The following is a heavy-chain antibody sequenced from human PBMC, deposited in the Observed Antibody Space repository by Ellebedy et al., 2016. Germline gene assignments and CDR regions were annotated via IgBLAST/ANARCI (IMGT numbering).Heavy chain of an antibody. J-gene: IGHJ4*02. V-gene: IGHV3-23*01. Sequence: GESLKISXAASGFTFSSYAMSWVRQAPGKGLEWVSAISGSGGSTYYADSVKGRFTISRDNSKNTLYLQMNSLRAEDTAVYYCAKVGEMVSEDAADYWGQGTLVTVSS. CDR1: GFTFSSYA. CDR2: ISGSGGST. D-gene: IGHD2-8*01. CDR3: AKVGEMVSEDAADY.